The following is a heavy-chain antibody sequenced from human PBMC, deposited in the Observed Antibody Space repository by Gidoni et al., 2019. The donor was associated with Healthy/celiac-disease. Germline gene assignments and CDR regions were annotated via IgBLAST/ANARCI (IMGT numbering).Heavy chain of an antibody. Sequence: QVQLQESGPGLVKPSETLSLTCTVSGGSISSYYWRWIRQPPGKGLEWIGYIYYSGSTNYNPSLKSRVTISVDTSKNQFSLKLSSVTAADTAVYYCARHRRSGTTSILDYWGQGTLVTVSS. CDR3: ARHRRSGTTSILDY. D-gene: IGHD1-7*01. J-gene: IGHJ4*02. CDR2: IYYSGST. CDR1: GGSISSYY. V-gene: IGHV4-59*08.